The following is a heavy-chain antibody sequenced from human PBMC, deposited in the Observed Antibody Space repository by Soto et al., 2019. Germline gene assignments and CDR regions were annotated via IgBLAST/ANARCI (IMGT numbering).Heavy chain of an antibody. V-gene: IGHV6-1*01. Sequence: SQTLSLTCAISGDSVSINSAAWNWIRQSPSRGLEWLGRTYYRSKWYNDYAVSVKSRITINPDTSKNQFSLPLNSVTPEDTAVYYCGRDSVTGRYGYYCYYGMDVWGQGTTVTVSS. CDR3: GRDSVTGRYGYYCYYGMDV. D-gene: IGHD3-10*01. CDR2: TYYRSKWYN. CDR1: GDSVSINSAA. J-gene: IGHJ6*02.